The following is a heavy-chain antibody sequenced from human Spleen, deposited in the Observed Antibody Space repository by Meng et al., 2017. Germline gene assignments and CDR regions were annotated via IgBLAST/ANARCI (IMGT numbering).Heavy chain of an antibody. CDR2: IDTKTGNP. CDR1: GYTLTNYA. J-gene: IGHJ4*02. D-gene: IGHD2-2*01. V-gene: IGHV7-4-1*02. Sequence: QVQRGQSGAEVKKPGTSVKVSCKASGYTLTNYAINWLRQAPGQGLEWMGWIDTKTGNPTYAQGFRGRLVFSLDTSVSTTYLEISGLKADDTAVYYCTRDGYLDCSRTNCFDYWGQGTLVTVSS. CDR3: TRDGYLDCSRTNCFDY.